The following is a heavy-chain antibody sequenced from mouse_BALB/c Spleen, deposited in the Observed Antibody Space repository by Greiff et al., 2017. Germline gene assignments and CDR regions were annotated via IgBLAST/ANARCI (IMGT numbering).Heavy chain of an antibody. Sequence: EVKLMESGGGLVQPGGSRKLSCAASGFTFSSFGMHWVRQAPEKGLEWVAYISSGSSTIYYADTVKGRFTISRDNPKNTLFLQMTSLRSEDTAMYYCETDGYSYAMDYWGQGTSVTVSS. V-gene: IGHV5-17*02. CDR1: GFTFSSFG. J-gene: IGHJ4*01. CDR3: ETDGYSYAMDY. D-gene: IGHD2-3*01. CDR2: ISSGSSTI.